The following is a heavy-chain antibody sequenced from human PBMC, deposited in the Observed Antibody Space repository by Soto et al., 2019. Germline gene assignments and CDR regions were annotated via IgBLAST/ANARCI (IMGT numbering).Heavy chain of an antibody. CDR1: GFTFSSYA. CDR2: ISGSGGST. J-gene: IGHJ3*02. Sequence: GGSLRLSCAASGFTFSSYAMSWVRQAPGKGLEWVSAISGSGGSTYYADSVKGRFTISRDNSKNTLYLQMNSLRAEDTAVYYSAKGSDEERIRFLASDAIDISGQATMVTVSS. V-gene: IGHV3-23*01. D-gene: IGHD3-3*01. CDR3: AKGSDEERIRFLASDAIDI.